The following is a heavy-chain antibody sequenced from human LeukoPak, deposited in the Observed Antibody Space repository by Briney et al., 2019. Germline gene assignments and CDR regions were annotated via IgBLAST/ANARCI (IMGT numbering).Heavy chain of an antibody. CDR2: IYTSGST. Sequence: MASETLSLTCTVSGGSISSYYWSWIRQPAGKGLEWIGRIYTSGSTNYNPSLKSRVTMSVDTSKNQFSLKLSSVTAADTAVYYCARDTYYYDSSGYYVADYWGQGTLVTVSS. CDR1: GGSISSYY. CDR3: ARDTYYYDSSGYYVADY. V-gene: IGHV4-4*07. J-gene: IGHJ4*02. D-gene: IGHD3-22*01.